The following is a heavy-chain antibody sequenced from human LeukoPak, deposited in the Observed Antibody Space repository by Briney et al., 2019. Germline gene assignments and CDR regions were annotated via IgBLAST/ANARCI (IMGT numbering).Heavy chain of an antibody. CDR3: ARGLDYDSSGYEFDY. CDR2: ISAYNGNT. J-gene: IGHJ4*02. CDR1: GYTFTSYG. V-gene: IGHV1-18*01. Sequence: EASVKVSCKASGYTFTSYGISWVRQAPGQGLEWMGWISAYNGNTNYAQKLQGRVTMTTDTSTSTAYMELRSLRSDDTAVYYCARGLDYDSSGYEFDYWGQGTLVTVSS. D-gene: IGHD3-22*01.